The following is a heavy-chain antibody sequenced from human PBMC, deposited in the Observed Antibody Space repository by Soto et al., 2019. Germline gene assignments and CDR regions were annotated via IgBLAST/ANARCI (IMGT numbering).Heavy chain of an antibody. Sequence: EVQLVESGGGLVKPGGSLRLSCAASGFTFSSYSMNWVRQAPGKGLEWVSSISSSSSYIYYADSVKGRFTISRDNAKNSLYLQMNSLRAEDTAVYYCYGSGPNTRNWFDPWGQRTLVTVCS. CDR2: ISSSSSYI. CDR3: YGSGPNTRNWFDP. D-gene: IGHD3-10*01. CDR1: GFTFSSYS. J-gene: IGHJ5*02. V-gene: IGHV3-21*01.